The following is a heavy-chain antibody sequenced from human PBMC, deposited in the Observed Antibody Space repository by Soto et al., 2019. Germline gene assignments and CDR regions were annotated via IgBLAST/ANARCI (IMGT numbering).Heavy chain of an antibody. D-gene: IGHD6-13*01. J-gene: IGHJ6*02. CDR1: GFTFSSYA. CDR3: IGEQQGPYYYYGMDV. V-gene: IGHV3-30-3*01. Sequence: QVQLVESGGGVVQPGRSLRLSCAASGFTFSSYAMHWVRQAPGKGLEWVAVISYDGSNKYYADSVKGRFTISRDNSKNTLYRQMNSLRAEDTAVYYCIGEQQGPYYYYGMDVWGQGTTVTVSS. CDR2: ISYDGSNK.